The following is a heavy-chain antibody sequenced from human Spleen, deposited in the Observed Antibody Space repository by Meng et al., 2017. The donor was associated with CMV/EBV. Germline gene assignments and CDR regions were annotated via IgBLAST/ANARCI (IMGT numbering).Heavy chain of an antibody. V-gene: IGHV6-1*01. Sequence: ISGVIVSSNLAAWNWIRQFPSRGLQWLGRTYYRSKWHNEYAVSAKSRMTINPDTSKNQFSLQLNSVTPEDTAVYYCAREGMNDYLDPWGQGTLVTVSS. D-gene: IGHD1-1*01. CDR3: AREGMNDYLDP. J-gene: IGHJ5*02. CDR1: GVIVSSNLAA. CDR2: TYYRSKWHN.